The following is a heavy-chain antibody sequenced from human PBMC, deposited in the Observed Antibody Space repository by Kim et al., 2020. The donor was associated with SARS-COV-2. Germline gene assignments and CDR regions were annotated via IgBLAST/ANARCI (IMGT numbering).Heavy chain of an antibody. CDR3: ATGGHFGAAADL. D-gene: IGHD6-13*01. CDR1: GGTFSSYA. V-gene: IGHV1-69*13. J-gene: IGHJ5*02. Sequence: SVKVSCKASGGTFSSYAISWVRQAPGQGLEWMGGIIPIFGTANYAQKFQGRVTITADESTSTAYMELSSLRSEDTAVYYCATGGHFGAAADLWGQGTLVTVSS. CDR2: IIPIFGTA.